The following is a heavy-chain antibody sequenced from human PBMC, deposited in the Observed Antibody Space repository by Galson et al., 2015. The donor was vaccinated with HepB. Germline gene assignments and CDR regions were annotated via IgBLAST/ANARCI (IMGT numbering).Heavy chain of an antibody. CDR1: GLSFSTAW. CDR2: INSDGSTT. Sequence: SLRLSCAASGLSFSTAWIHWVRQAPGEGLVWVSRINSDGSTTNYADSVKGRFTISRDNAQNTLFLQMNSLTAEDTAVYYCATAGNYRFDYWGQGTLVTASS. V-gene: IGHV3-74*01. J-gene: IGHJ4*02. CDR3: ATAGNYRFDY. D-gene: IGHD1-7*01.